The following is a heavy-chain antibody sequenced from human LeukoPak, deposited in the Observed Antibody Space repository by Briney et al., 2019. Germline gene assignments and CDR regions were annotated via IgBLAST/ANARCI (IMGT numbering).Heavy chain of an antibody. Sequence: TLETLSLTCAVYGGSFSGYYWSWIRQPPGKGLEWIGEINHSGSTNYNPSLKSRVTISVDTSKNQFSLKLSSVTAADTAVYYCASVRRDGYNSGGDYWGQGTLVTVSS. CDR3: ASVRRDGYNSGGDY. V-gene: IGHV4-34*01. D-gene: IGHD5-12*01. CDR2: INHSGST. J-gene: IGHJ4*02. CDR1: GGSFSGYY.